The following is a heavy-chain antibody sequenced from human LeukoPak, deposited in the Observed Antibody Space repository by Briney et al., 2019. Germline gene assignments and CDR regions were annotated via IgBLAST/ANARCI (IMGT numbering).Heavy chain of an antibody. V-gene: IGHV3-23*01. J-gene: IGHJ4*02. CDR3: TLGSLYSSSWYGDY. CDR1: GFSFDTYA. CDR2: ISGDGGST. D-gene: IGHD6-13*01. Sequence: GGSLRLSCAASGFSFDTYAMTWVRQAPGKGLGWVSAISGDGGSTYYAVSVKGRFTISRDNSKNTLYLQMNGLRAEDTAVYYCTLGSLYSSSWYGDYWGQGTLVTVSS.